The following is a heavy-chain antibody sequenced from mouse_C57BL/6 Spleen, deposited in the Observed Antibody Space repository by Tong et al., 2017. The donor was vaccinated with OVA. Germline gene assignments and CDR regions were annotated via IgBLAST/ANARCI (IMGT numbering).Heavy chain of an antibody. J-gene: IGHJ1*03. V-gene: IGHV5-17*01. Sequence: EVQLQESGEGLVKPGGSLKLSCAASGFTFSDYGMHWVRQAPEKGLEWVAYISSGSSTIYYADTVKGRFTISRDNAKNTLFLQMTSLRSEDTAMYYCARQGYGYWYFDVWGTGTTVTVSS. CDR3: ARQGYGYWYFDV. CDR2: ISSGSSTI. CDR1: GFTFSDYG. D-gene: IGHD3-1*01.